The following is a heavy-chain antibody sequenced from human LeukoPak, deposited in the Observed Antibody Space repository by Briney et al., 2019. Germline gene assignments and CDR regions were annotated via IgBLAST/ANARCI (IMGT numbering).Heavy chain of an antibody. V-gene: IGHV3-7*01. Sequence: HPGGSLRLSCAASGFTFSSYWMSWVRQAPGKGLEWVANIKQDGSEKYYVDSVKGRFTISRDNAKNSLYLQMNSLRAEDTAVCYCARGGKYQLLYGIYWGQGTLVTVSS. CDR1: GFTFSSYW. CDR2: IKQDGSEK. D-gene: IGHD2-2*02. CDR3: ARGGKYQLLYGIY. J-gene: IGHJ4*02.